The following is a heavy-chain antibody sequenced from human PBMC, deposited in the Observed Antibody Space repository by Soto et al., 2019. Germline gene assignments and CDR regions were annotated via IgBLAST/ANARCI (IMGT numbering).Heavy chain of an antibody. CDR3: ARREWSPHDYYYGRDV. D-gene: IGHD3-3*01. Sequence: SVKVSCKASGGTFSSYAISWVRQAPGQGLEWMGGIIPIFGTANYAQKFQGRVTITADESTSTAYMELSSLRSEDTAVYYCARREWSPHDYYYGRDVWGQGTTVTVSS. CDR1: GGTFSSYA. V-gene: IGHV1-69*13. CDR2: IIPIFGTA. J-gene: IGHJ6*02.